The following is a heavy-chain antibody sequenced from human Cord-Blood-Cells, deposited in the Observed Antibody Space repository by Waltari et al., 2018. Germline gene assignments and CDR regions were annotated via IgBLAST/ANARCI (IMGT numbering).Heavy chain of an antibody. CDR2: IYYSGST. D-gene: IGHD2-8*01. J-gene: IGHJ2*01. V-gene: IGHV4-39*01. CDR1: GGSIRSSRYY. Sequence: QLQLQESAPGLVKPSETLSLTCTVSGGSIRSSRYYWGWIRQPPGKGLEWIGSIYYSGSTYDNPSLKRRVTISVDTSKNQFSLKLSSVTAADAAVYYCAILYCTNGVCWYFDLWGRGTLVTVSS. CDR3: AILYCTNGVCWYFDL.